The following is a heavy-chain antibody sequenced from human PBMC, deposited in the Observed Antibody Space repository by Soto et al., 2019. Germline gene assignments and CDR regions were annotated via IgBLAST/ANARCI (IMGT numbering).Heavy chain of an antibody. CDR2: IYYSGST. V-gene: IGHV4-39*01. D-gene: IGHD6-19*01. CDR3: ARSDGGGAVAGNWFDP. CDR1: GGSISSSSYY. J-gene: IGHJ5*02. Sequence: QLQLQESGPGLVKPSETLSLTCTVSGGSISSSSYYWGWIRQPPGKGLEWIGSIYYSGSTYYNPSLKSRVTISVDTSKNQFSLKLSSVTAADTAVYYCARSDGGGAVAGNWFDPWGQGTLVTVSS.